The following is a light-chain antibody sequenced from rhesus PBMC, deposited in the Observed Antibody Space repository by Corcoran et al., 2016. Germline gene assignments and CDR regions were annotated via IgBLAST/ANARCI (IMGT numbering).Light chain of an antibody. CDR1: QGISSY. CDR2: AAS. V-gene: IGKV1-28*03. J-gene: IGKJ3*01. CDR3: LQHNSYPFT. Sequence: DIQMTQSPSSLSASVGDTVTITCRASQGISSYLNWFQQKPGKAPKLLIYAASSLESGVPSRFSGSGSGTDFTLTISSLQPEDFAVYYCLQHNSYPFTFGPVTKLDIK.